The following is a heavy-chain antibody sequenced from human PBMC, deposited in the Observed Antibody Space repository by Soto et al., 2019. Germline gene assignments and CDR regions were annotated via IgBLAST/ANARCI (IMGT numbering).Heavy chain of an antibody. CDR2: IWYDGSNK. V-gene: IGHV3-33*01. J-gene: IGHJ4*02. D-gene: IGHD3-10*01. Sequence: QVQLVESGGGVVQPGRSLRLSCVASGFTFSNYGMHWVRQAPGKGPEWVAVIWYDGSNKDYADSVKGRFTISRDNSRNTLYLQMNSLRAEDTAVYYCASALETGDYWGQGNLVTVAS. CDR3: ASALETGDY. CDR1: GFTFSNYG.